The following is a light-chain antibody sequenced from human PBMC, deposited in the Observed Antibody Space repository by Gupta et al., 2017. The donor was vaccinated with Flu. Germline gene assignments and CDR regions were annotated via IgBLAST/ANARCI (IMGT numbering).Light chain of an antibody. CDR1: QSVRNN. V-gene: IGKV3-15*01. Sequence: ETVMTQSPATLSVSPGESATLSCRASQSVRNNYLGWYQQKPGQAPRLLIYGVSTRATGVPATFSGSGSGTEFTLTISSLQSEDFAVYCCHQESSWPFTFGGGTKVEIK. J-gene: IGKJ4*01. CDR3: HQESSWPFT. CDR2: GVS.